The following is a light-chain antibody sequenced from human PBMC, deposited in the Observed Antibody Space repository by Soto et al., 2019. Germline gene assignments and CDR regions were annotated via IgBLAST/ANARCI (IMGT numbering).Light chain of an antibody. CDR2: KAS. CDR1: QSISSW. CDR3: QQYNSYSWT. J-gene: IGKJ1*01. V-gene: IGKV1-5*03. Sequence: DSQMTQSPSTLSASVGVRVTITCRASQSISSWLAWYQQKPGKAPKLLIYKASSLESGVPPRFSGSGSGTEFTLTISSLQPDNFATYYCQQYNSYSWTFGQGTKVDIK.